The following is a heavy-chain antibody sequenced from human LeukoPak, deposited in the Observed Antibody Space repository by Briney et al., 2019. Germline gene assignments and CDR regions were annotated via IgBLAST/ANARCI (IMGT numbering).Heavy chain of an antibody. V-gene: IGHV4-39*07. CDR1: GGSISSSSYY. D-gene: IGHD3-22*01. CDR2: IYYSGST. Sequence: SETLSLTCTVSGGSISSSSYYWGWIRQPPGKGLEWIGSIYYSGSTYYNPSLKSRVTISVDTSKNQFSLKLSSVTAADTAVYYCARDLYYDSSGYPRDAFDIWGQGTMVTVSS. CDR3: ARDLYYDSSGYPRDAFDI. J-gene: IGHJ3*02.